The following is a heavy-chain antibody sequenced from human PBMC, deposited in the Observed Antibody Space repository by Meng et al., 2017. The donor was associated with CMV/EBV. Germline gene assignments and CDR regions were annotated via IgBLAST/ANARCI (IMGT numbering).Heavy chain of an antibody. CDR3: ARNPNERDY. V-gene: IGHV4-39*07. Sequence: QLQLQESGPGLVKPSETLSLTCPVSGGSISSSSYYWGWIRQPPGKGLEWIGSIYYSGSTYYNPSLKSRVTISVDTSKNQFSLKLSSVTAADTAVYYCARNPNERDYWGQGTLVTVSS. CDR1: GGSISSSSYY. J-gene: IGHJ4*02. CDR2: IYYSGST.